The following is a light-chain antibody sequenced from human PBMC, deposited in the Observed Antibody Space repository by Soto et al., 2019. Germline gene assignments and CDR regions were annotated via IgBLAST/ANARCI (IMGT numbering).Light chain of an antibody. J-gene: IGLJ1*01. CDR3: QVWDSSSDQHYV. CDR1: NIGYRG. CDR2: SDS. V-gene: IGLV3-21*04. Sequence: SYELTQPASVSVAPGKTARITCGGSNIGYRGVHWYQQKPGQAPVLVIYSDSDRPSGIPERFSGSSSGNTATLTISRVEAGDEAEYYCQVWDSSSDQHYVFGSGTKLTV.